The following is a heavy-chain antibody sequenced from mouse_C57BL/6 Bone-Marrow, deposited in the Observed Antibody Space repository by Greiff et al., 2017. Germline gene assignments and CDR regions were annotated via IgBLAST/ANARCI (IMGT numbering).Heavy chain of an antibody. J-gene: IGHJ2*01. CDR1: GYTFTSYG. D-gene: IGHD3-2*01. CDR3: ARDRVYYFDY. Sequence: VHLVESGAELARPGASVKLSCKASGYTFTSYGISWVKQRTGQGLEWIGEIYPRSGNTYYNEKFKGKATLTADKSSSTAYMELRSLTSEDSAVYFCARDRVYYFDYWGQGTTLTVSS. CDR2: IYPRSGNT. V-gene: IGHV1-81*01.